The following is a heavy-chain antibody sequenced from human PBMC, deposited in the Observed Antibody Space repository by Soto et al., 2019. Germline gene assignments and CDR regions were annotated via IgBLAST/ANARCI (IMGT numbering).Heavy chain of an antibody. Sequence: EVQLLESGGGLVQPGGSLRLSCAASGFAFSTYAMTWVRQAPGKGLEWVASVSGSGDGTYYANSVKGRFTISRDNSKNTLFLQMTSLTADDTAVYYCAKDRAFGFNPLDYWGQGNLVTVSS. D-gene: IGHD3-16*01. CDR1: GFAFSTYA. V-gene: IGHV3-23*01. CDR3: AKDRAFGFNPLDY. CDR2: VSGSGDGT. J-gene: IGHJ4*02.